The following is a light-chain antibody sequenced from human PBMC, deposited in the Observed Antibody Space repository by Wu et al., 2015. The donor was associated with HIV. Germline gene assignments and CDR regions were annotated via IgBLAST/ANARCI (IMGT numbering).Light chain of an antibody. V-gene: IGKV1-13*02. CDR1: QDIFTY. J-gene: IGKJ5*01. CDR2: DAS. CDR3: QQLNSFPLT. Sequence: IQLTQSPSSLSASIGDRVNITCRASQDIFTYLAWYQQTPGKAPRVLIYDASTLQSGVSSRFSGSGSGTHFTLTISGLQREDFAIYFCQQLNSFPLTFGQGSRLEI.